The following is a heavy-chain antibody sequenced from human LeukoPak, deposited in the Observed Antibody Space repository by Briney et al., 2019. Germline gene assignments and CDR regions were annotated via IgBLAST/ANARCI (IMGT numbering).Heavy chain of an antibody. Sequence: SETLSLTCAVYGGSFSGYYSSWIRQPPGKGLEWIGEINHSGSTNYNPSLKSRVTISVDTSKNQFSLKLSSVTAADTAVYYCARSSRRNRYSSSWYGTWGQGTLVTVSS. J-gene: IGHJ5*02. D-gene: IGHD6-13*01. CDR1: GGSFSGYY. CDR3: ARSSRRNRYSSSWYGT. V-gene: IGHV4-34*01. CDR2: INHSGST.